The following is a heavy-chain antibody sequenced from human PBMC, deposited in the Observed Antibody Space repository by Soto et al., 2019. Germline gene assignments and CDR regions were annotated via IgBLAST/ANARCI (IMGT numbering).Heavy chain of an antibody. CDR1: GFTFSSYS. CDR3: ARRYDHGDY. Sequence: EVQLMESGGGLVQPGGSLRLSCAASGFTFSSYSMNWVRQAPGKGLEWVSCITSGNTIYYADSVKGRFTISRDNAKNSLFLQMNSLRDEDTAVYYCARRYDHGDYWGQGTLVTVSS. J-gene: IGHJ4*02. V-gene: IGHV3-48*02. CDR2: ITSGNTI. D-gene: IGHD2-15*01.